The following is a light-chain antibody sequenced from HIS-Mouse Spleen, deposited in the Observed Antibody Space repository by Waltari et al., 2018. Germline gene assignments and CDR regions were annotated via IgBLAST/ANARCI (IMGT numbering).Light chain of an antibody. V-gene: IGLV2-8*01. J-gene: IGLJ2*01. CDR1: SSDVGGYHY. CDR3: SSYAGSNNVV. CDR2: EVS. Sequence: QSALTQPPSASGSPGQSVTIPCTGTSSDVGGYHYVPWYQQHPGKAPKLMIYEVSKRPSGVPDRFSGSKSGNTASLTVSGLQAEDEADYYCSSYAGSNNVVFGGGTKLTVL.